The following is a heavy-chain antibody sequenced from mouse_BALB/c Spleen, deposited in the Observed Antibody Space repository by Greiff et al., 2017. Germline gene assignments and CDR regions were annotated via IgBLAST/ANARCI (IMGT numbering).Heavy chain of an antibody. CDR1: GFSLTGYG. D-gene: IGHD1-1*01. J-gene: IGHJ4*01. V-gene: IGHV2-6-7*01. Sequence: VQLKESGPGLVAPSQSLSITCTVSGFSLTGYGVNWVRQPPGKGLEWLGMIWGDGSTDYNSALKSRLSISKDNSKSQVFLKMNSLQTDDTARYYCARDGAILRSYAMDYWGQGTSVTVSS. CDR3: ARDGAILRSYAMDY. CDR2: IWGDGST.